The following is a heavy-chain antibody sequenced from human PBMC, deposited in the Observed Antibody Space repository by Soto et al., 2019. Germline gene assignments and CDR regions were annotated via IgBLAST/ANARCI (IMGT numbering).Heavy chain of an antibody. D-gene: IGHD5-18*01. CDR2: MDPNSGNT. Sequence: ASVKVSCKASGYTFTSYDINWVRQATGQGLEWMGWMDPNSGNTGYEQKFQGRVTMTRNTSISTAYMELSSLRSEDTAVYYCHTAMVRGYYYYGMDVWGQGTTVTVSS. CDR1: GYTFTSYD. V-gene: IGHV1-8*01. J-gene: IGHJ6*02. CDR3: HTAMVRGYYYYGMDV.